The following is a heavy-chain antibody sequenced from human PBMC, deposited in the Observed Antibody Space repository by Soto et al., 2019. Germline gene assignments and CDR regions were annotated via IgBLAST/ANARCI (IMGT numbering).Heavy chain of an antibody. CDR2: ISAYNGNT. CDR3: ARDRDSDGVGVLCYYYSSGYFLLDV. V-gene: IGHV1-18*01. J-gene: IGHJ6*02. Sequence: GASVKVSCKASGYTFTNYGITWVRQAPGQGLEWMGWISAYNGNTHYTQRLQGRVTMTTDTSTSTAYMELSRLRTDDTAVYYCARDRDSDGVGVLCYYYSSGYFLLDVWGQGTTVTVSS. D-gene: IGHD3-22*01. CDR1: GYTFTNYG.